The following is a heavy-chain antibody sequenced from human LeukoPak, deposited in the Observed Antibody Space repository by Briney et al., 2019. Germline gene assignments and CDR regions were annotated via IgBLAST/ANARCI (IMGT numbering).Heavy chain of an antibody. Sequence: PSETLSLTCTVSGGSISSYYWSWIRQPPGKGLEWIGYIYYSGSTNYNPSLKSRVTISVDTSKNQFSLKLSSVTAADTAVYYCASYSSGWSRENAFDIWGQGTMVTVSS. CDR2: IYYSGST. V-gene: IGHV4-59*08. CDR3: ASYSSGWSRENAFDI. CDR1: GGSISSYY. J-gene: IGHJ3*02. D-gene: IGHD6-19*01.